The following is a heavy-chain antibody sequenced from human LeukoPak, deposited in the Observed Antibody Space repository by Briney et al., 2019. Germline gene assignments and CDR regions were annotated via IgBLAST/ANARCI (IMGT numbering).Heavy chain of an antibody. CDR3: ARDLGDIVVVVDYSVGYNV. Sequence: GASVKVSCKASGYTFTSYGISWVRQAPGQGLERMGWISAYSGNTNYAQKLQGRVTMTTDTSTSTAYMELRSLRSDDTAVYYCARDLGDIVVVVDYSVGYNVWGQGTLVTVSS. J-gene: IGHJ4*02. CDR1: GYTFTSYG. CDR2: ISAYSGNT. D-gene: IGHD2-15*01. V-gene: IGHV1-18*01.